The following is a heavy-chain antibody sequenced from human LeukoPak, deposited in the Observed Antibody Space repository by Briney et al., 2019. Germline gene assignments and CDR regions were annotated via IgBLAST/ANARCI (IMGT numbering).Heavy chain of an antibody. D-gene: IGHD6-13*01. Sequence: SETLSLTCTVSGGSISSSSYYWGWIRQPPGKGLEWIGSIYYSGSTYYNPSLKSRVTISVDTSKNQFSLKLSSVTAADTAVYYCARQKYSSSPRAPVDYWGQGTLVTVSS. V-gene: IGHV4-39*07. CDR1: GGSISSSSYY. CDR3: ARQKYSSSPRAPVDY. CDR2: IYYSGST. J-gene: IGHJ4*02.